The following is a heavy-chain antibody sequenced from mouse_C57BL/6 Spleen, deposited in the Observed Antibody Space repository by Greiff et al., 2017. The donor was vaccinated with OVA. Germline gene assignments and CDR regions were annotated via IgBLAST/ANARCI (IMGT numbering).Heavy chain of an antibody. CDR3: AKRGYGSSYKFAD. V-gene: IGHV14-2*01. CDR1: GFNIKDYY. J-gene: IGHJ3*01. Sequence: EVQLQQSGAELVKPGASVKLSCTASGFNIKDYYMHWVKQRPEQGLEWIGRIDPEDGDTKYAPKFQGKATITADTSSSTAYLQLRSLTSADTAVSYCAKRGYGSSYKFADWGQGTLVTVSA. D-gene: IGHD1-1*01. CDR2: IDPEDGDT.